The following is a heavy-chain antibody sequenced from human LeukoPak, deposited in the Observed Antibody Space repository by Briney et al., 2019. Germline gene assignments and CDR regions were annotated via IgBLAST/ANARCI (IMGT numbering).Heavy chain of an antibody. CDR3: ARSLRVRGVPDYMDV. Sequence: GGSLRLSCTVSGFTVSSNSMSWVRQAPGKGLEWVSFIYSDHTHYSDSVKGRFTISRDNSKNTLYLQMNSLRAEDTAVYYCARSLRVRGVPDYMDVWGEGTTVIISS. D-gene: IGHD3-10*01. CDR2: IYSDHT. J-gene: IGHJ6*03. V-gene: IGHV3-53*01. CDR1: GFTVSSNS.